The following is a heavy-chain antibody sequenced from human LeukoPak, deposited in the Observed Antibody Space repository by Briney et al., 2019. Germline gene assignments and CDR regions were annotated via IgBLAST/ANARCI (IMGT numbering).Heavy chain of an antibody. CDR3: ARYGSFGVVTNAFDY. Sequence: GESLKISXKGSGYSFTSYWIGWVRQMPGKGLEWMGIIYPGDSDTRYSPSFQGQVTISADKSISTAYLQWSSLKASDTAMYYCARYGSFGVVTNAFDYWGQGTLVAVSS. J-gene: IGHJ4*02. CDR1: GYSFTSYW. CDR2: IYPGDSDT. V-gene: IGHV5-51*01. D-gene: IGHD3-3*01.